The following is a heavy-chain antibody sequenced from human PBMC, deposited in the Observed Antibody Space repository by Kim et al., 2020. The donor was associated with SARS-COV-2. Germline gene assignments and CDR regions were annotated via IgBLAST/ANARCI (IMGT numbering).Heavy chain of an antibody. CDR1: GFTFSSYW. CDR3: ARKYCSGGSCYWGMDG. CDR2: IKQDGSEK. Sequence: GGSLRLSCAASGFTFSSYWMSWVRQAPGKGLEWVANIKQDGSEKYYVDSVKGRFTISRDNAKNSLYLQMNSLRAEDTAVYYCARKYCSGGSCYWGMDGWGQGTTVTVSS. D-gene: IGHD2-15*01. J-gene: IGHJ6*02. V-gene: IGHV3-7*01.